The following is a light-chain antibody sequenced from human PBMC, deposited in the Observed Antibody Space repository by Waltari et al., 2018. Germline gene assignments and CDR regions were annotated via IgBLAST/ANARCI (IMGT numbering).Light chain of an antibody. CDR3: QQYDNFPFT. J-gene: IGKJ3*01. CDR2: SAS. Sequence: DIQMTQSPSSLSASVGERVTITCRASQGIKIYLSWYQQKPGKAPKRLIHSASTLESGVPSRFSGSGSGTEFTFTISTLQPEDIATYYCQQYDNFPFTFGPGTKLDIK. V-gene: IGKV1-33*01. CDR1: QGIKIY.